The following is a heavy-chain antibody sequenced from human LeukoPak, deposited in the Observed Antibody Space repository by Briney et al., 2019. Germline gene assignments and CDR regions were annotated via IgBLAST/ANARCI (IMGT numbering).Heavy chain of an antibody. Sequence: GGSLRLSCAASGFTFSSYEMNWVRQAPGKGLEGVSYISSSGSTIYYADSVKGRFTISRDNAKNSLYLQMNSLRAEDTAVYYCARDRVAARPHYYYYYGMDVWGQGTTVTVSS. CDR1: GFTFSSYE. CDR3: ARDRVAARPHYYYYYGMDV. CDR2: ISSSGSTI. D-gene: IGHD6-6*01. J-gene: IGHJ6*02. V-gene: IGHV3-48*03.